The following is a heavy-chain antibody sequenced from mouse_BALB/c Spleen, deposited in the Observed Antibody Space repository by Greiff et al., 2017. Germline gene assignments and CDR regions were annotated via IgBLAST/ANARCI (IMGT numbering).Heavy chain of an antibody. D-gene: IGHD1-1*01. CDR3: ARGLSYYGSSYVYAMDY. CDR2: ISSGGST. Sequence: EVHLVESGGGLVQPGGSRKLSCAASGFTFSSFGMHWVRQAPEKRLEWVASISSGGSTYYPDSVKGRFTISRDNARNILYLQMSSLRSEDTAMYYCARGLSYYGSSYVYAMDYWGQGTSVTVSS. CDR1: GFTFSSFG. J-gene: IGHJ4*01. V-gene: IGHV5-6-5*01.